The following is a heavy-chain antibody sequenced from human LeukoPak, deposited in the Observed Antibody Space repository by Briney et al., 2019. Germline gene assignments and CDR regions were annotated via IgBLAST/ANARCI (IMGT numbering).Heavy chain of an antibody. CDR2: IYWNDDK. CDR3: AHRQSGAFDI. J-gene: IGHJ3*02. CDR1: GFGVRTGAVG. V-gene: IGHV2-5*01. Sequence: SGPTLLQPSQTLTLTFTFSGFGVRTGAVGGGGIRQPPVKALECLALIYWNDDKRYIPSLKSRLTITKDTSKNQVVLTMTNMDPVDTATYYCAHRQSGAFDIWGQGTMVTVSS.